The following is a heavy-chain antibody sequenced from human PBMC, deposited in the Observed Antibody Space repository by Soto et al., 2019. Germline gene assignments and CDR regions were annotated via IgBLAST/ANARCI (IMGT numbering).Heavy chain of an antibody. CDR2: ISGSGGST. Sequence: GGSLRLSCAASGFTFSSYAMSWVRQAPGKGLEWVSAISGSGGSTYYADSVKGRFTISRDNSKNTLYLQMNSLRAEDTAVYYCAKSLTGTYWSGDAFDIWGQGTMVTVSS. D-gene: IGHD2-15*01. CDR3: AKSLTGTYWSGDAFDI. CDR1: GFTFSSYA. J-gene: IGHJ3*02. V-gene: IGHV3-23*01.